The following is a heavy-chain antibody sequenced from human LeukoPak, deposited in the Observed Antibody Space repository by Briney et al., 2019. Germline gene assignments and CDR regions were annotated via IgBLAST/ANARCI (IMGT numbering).Heavy chain of an antibody. Sequence: GESLKISCKTSGYRFTSYWIGWVRQMPGKGLEWMGIFYPGDSDTRYSPSFQGQVTISADKSINTAYLQWSSLKASDTAMYYCARRVHGSGSYYPSPFDYWGQGTLVTVSS. CDR1: GYRFTSYW. J-gene: IGHJ4*02. CDR2: FYPGDSDT. V-gene: IGHV5-51*01. D-gene: IGHD3-10*01. CDR3: ARRVHGSGSYYPSPFDY.